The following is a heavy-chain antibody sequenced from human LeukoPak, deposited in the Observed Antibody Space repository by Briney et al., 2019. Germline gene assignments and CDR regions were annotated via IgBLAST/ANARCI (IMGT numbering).Heavy chain of an antibody. CDR1: GFTFSNAW. V-gene: IGHV3-23*01. CDR3: AKGGKRDAFDI. J-gene: IGHJ3*02. Sequence: GGSLRLSCAASGFTFSNAWMSWVRRAPGKGLEWVSSVSGSGGSTYYADSVKGRFTISRDNSKNTLYVQMNSLRAEDTAVYYCAKGGKRDAFDIWGQGTMVTVSS. D-gene: IGHD1-1*01. CDR2: VSGSGGST.